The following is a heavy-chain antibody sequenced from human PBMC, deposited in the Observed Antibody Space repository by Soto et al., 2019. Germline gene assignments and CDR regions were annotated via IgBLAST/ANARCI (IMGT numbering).Heavy chain of an antibody. V-gene: IGHV1-8*01. CDR2: MNPNSGNT. J-gene: IGHJ6*02. Sequence: QVQLVQSGAEVKKPGASVKVSCKASGYTFTSYDINWVRQATGQGLEWMGWMNPNSGNTGYAQKFQGRVTMTRNTSISTAYMELSSLRSEDTAVHYCARDKTFHDYGDSYVYYYGMDVWGQGTTVTVSS. D-gene: IGHD4-17*01. CDR1: GYTFTSYD. CDR3: ARDKTFHDYGDSYVYYYGMDV.